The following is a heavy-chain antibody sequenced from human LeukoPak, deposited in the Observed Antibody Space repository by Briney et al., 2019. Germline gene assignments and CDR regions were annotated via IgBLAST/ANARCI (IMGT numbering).Heavy chain of an antibody. CDR3: AKVSCSGGSCYSIDY. CDR1: GFTFSSYG. Sequence: GSLRLSCAASGFTFSSYGMHWVRQAPGKGLEWVAFIRYDGSNKYYADSVKGRFTISRDNSKNTLYLQMNSLRAEDTAVYYCAKVSCSGGSCYSIDYWGQGTLVTVSS. J-gene: IGHJ4*02. D-gene: IGHD2-15*01. V-gene: IGHV3-30*02. CDR2: IRYDGSNK.